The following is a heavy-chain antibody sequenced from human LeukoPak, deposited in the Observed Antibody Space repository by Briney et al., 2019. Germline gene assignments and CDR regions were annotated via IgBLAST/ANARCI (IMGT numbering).Heavy chain of an antibody. CDR1: GLTFSRSW. D-gene: IGHD3-10*01. Sequence: GGSLRLSYAASGLTFSRSWMHWVRQAPGKGLVWVSRINSDGSSTNYADSVKGRFTISRDNAKNTLYLQMNSLRAEDTAVYYCARAEIYYYGSGSPDYWGQGTLVTVS. J-gene: IGHJ4*02. CDR3: ARAEIYYYGSGSPDY. V-gene: IGHV3-74*01. CDR2: INSDGSST.